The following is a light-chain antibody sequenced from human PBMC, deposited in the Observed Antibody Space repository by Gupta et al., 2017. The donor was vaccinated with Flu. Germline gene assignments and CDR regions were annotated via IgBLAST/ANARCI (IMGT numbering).Light chain of an antibody. CDR1: SSDVGGYNY. J-gene: IGLJ1*01. Sequence: QSALTQPRSVSGSPGPSVTISCTGTSSDVGGYNYVSWYQQHPGKAPKLMIYDVSKRPSGVPDRFSGSKSGNTASLTISGLQAEDEADYYCCSYAGSDTYVFGTGTKVTVL. CDR2: DVS. V-gene: IGLV2-11*01. CDR3: CSYAGSDTYV.